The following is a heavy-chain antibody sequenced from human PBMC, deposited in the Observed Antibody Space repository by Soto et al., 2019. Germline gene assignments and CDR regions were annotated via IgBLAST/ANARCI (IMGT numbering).Heavy chain of an antibody. J-gene: IGHJ4*02. CDR1: GFTFSSYA. V-gene: IGHV3-23*01. CDR3: AAQRGFIAAKTLDY. D-gene: IGHD6-6*01. CDR2: ISGSGGST. Sequence: EGSLRLSCAASGFTFSSYAMSWVRQAPGKGPEWVSAISGSGGSTYYADSVKGRFTISRDNSKNTLYLQMNSLRAEDTAVYYCAAQRGFIAAKTLDYWGQGTLVTVSS.